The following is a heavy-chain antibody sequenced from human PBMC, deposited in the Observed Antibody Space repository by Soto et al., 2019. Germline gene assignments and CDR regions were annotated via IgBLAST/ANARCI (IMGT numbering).Heavy chain of an antibody. CDR2: IIPILGIA. J-gene: IGHJ4*02. D-gene: IGHD1-26*01. Sequence: QVQLVQSGAEVKKPGSSVKASCKASGGTFSSYTISWVRQAPGQGLEWMGRIIPILGIANYEQKFQGKVTITTVKSASTAYMELSSLRSEYTSVYNCARDSTPRDEPTKISHPFDYWCRGTMVTVS. CDR3: ARDSTPRDEPTKISHPFDY. CDR1: GGTFSSYT. V-gene: IGHV1-69*02.